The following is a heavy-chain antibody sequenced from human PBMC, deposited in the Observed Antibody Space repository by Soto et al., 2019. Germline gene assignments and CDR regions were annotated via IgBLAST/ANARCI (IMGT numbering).Heavy chain of an antibody. CDR1: ENTFSSYW. D-gene: IGHD2-15*01. Sequence: GESLKISCKGSENTFSSYWIAWVRQLPGKGLECMGIIYPDDSDTRYSPSFQGQVTISVDKSISTAYLQWSSLKASDTAMYYCARQDVVVVAATPIYYGMDVWGQGTTVTV. CDR2: IYPDDSDT. V-gene: IGHV5-51*01. CDR3: ARQDVVVVAATPIYYGMDV. J-gene: IGHJ6*02.